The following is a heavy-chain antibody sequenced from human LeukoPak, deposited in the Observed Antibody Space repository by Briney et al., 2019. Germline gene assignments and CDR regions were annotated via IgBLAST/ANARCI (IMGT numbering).Heavy chain of an antibody. CDR2: INHSGST. D-gene: IGHD3-10*01. V-gene: IGHV4-34*01. CDR1: GGSLSGYY. Sequence: SETLSLTCAVYGGSLSGYYWTWIRQPPGKGLEWIGEINHSGSTNYNPSLKSRVTISVDTSKNQFSLKLRSVTAADTAVYYCARGSVSGQYYGSGSYYARWGQGTLVTVSS. CDR3: ARGSVSGQYYGSGSYYAR. J-gene: IGHJ4*02.